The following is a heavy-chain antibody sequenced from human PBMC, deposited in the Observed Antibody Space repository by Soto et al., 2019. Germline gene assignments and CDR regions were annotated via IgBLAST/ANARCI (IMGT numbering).Heavy chain of an antibody. CDR2: IYYSGST. V-gene: IGHV4-59*01. Sequence: SETLSLTCTVSGGSISSYYWSWIRQPPGKGLEWIGYIYYSGSTNYNPSLKSRVTISVDTSKNQFSLKLSSVTAADTAVYYCARMLGESGYYYPHLDYWGQGTLVTVS. D-gene: IGHD3-22*01. CDR3: ARMLGESGYYYPHLDY. J-gene: IGHJ4*02. CDR1: GGSISSYY.